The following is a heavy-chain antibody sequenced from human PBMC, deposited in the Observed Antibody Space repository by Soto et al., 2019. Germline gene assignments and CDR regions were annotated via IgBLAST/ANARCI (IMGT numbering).Heavy chain of an antibody. CDR2: IYYSESG. V-gene: IGHV4-31*03. CDR3: ARDTGWRQLGWFDP. CDR1: GGTISSGGYY. J-gene: IGHJ5*02. Sequence: QVQLQESGPGLVKPSQTLSLTCTVSGGTISSGGYYWSWIRQHPGKGLEWIGYIYYSESGYYNPSLKSRVTISVDTSKNQFSLKLSSVTAADTAVYYCARDTGWRQLGWFDPWGQGILVTVSS. D-gene: IGHD3-3*02.